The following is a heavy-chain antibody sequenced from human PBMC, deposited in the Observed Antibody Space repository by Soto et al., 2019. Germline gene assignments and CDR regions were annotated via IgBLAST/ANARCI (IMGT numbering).Heavy chain of an antibody. J-gene: IGHJ4*02. Sequence: EVQLVESGGGLVQPGGSLRLSCAASEFTFSSYEMNWVRQAPGKGLEWVSYISSSGSTIYYADSVKGRFTISRDNAKNSLYLQMNSLRAEDTAVYYCDGGADSSGYYSNYWGQGTLVTVSS. CDR1: EFTFSSYE. V-gene: IGHV3-48*03. CDR2: ISSSGSTI. D-gene: IGHD3-22*01. CDR3: DGGADSSGYYSNY.